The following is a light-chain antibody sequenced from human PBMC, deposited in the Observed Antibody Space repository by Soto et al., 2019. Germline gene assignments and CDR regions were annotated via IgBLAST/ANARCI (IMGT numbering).Light chain of an antibody. CDR2: WAS. CDR3: HHYSSTTIT. J-gene: IGKJ5*01. Sequence: DIVMTQSPDSLAVSLGERATINCKSSRSVLSSSDNRNYFGWFPQKPEQPPRLLISWASTRGSGVPDRFSSSGSGTDFTLTPTSLQADDVPVYYCHHYSSTTITFGHGKRLEIK. V-gene: IGKV4-1*01. CDR1: RSVLSSSDNRNY.